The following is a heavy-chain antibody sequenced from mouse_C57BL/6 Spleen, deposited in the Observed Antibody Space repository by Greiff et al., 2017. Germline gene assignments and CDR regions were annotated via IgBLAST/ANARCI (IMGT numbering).Heavy chain of an antibody. CDR2: IRLRSDNYAT. V-gene: IGHV6-3*01. CDR1: GFTFSNYW. Sequence: EVKLMESGGGLVQPGGSMKLSCVASGFTFSNYWMNWVRQSPEKGLEWVAQIRLRSDNYATHYAESVKGRFTISRDDSKSSVYLQMNNVKAEDTGIYYCTEGGYYPYYAMDYWGQGTSVTVSS. D-gene: IGHD2-3*01. CDR3: TEGGYYPYYAMDY. J-gene: IGHJ4*01.